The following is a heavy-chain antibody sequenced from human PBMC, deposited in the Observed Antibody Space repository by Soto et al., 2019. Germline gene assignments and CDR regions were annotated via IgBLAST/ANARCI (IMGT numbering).Heavy chain of an antibody. J-gene: IGHJ3*02. Sequence: PGESLKISCKGSGYSFTSYWIGWVRQMPGKGLEWMGIIYPGDSDTRYSPSFQGQVTISADKSISTAYLQWSSLKASDTAMYYCALLMRAYCGGDCYSRALWAFDIWGQGTMVTVSS. CDR1: GYSFTSYW. CDR3: ALLMRAYCGGDCYSRALWAFDI. D-gene: IGHD2-21*02. CDR2: IYPGDSDT. V-gene: IGHV5-51*01.